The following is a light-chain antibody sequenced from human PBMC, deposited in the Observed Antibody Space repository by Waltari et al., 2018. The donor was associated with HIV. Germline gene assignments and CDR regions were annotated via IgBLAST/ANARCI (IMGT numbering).Light chain of an antibody. V-gene: IGLV1-47*01. CDR3: AAWDDSLSGHVV. CDR1: NSNIGSNS. J-gene: IGLJ2*01. CDR2: RNN. Sequence: QSVLTQPPSASGTPGQRVTIPCSGSNSNIGSNSVYWYQQFPGTAPKLLIYRNNRRPSGVPDRFSGSKSGTSASLAISGLRSEDEADYYCAAWDDSLSGHVVFGGGTKLTVL.